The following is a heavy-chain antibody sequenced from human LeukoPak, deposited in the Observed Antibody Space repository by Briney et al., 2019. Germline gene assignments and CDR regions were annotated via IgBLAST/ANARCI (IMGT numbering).Heavy chain of an antibody. J-gene: IGHJ4*02. CDR3: ARDESRRRRSDVDPGYFDY. V-gene: IGHV3-30-3*01. D-gene: IGHD3-10*01. CDR2: VSFDGSNY. Sequence: GGSLRLSCAASGFTFSSYAMSWVRQAPGKGLEWVAVVSFDGSNYYCADSVKGRFTISRDNSKNTLYLQMNSLRAEDTAVYFCARDESRRRRSDVDPGYFDYWGQGTLVTVSP. CDR1: GFTFSSYA.